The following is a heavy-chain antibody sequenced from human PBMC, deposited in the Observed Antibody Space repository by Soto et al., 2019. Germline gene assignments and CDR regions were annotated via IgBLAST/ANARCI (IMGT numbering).Heavy chain of an antibody. CDR1: GDTLSTHG. CDR3: AAGDRSYTGDH. D-gene: IGHD3-16*02. CDR2: TIPIIGTT. J-gene: IGHJ4*02. Sequence: QVQLVQSGAEVKKPGSSVKVSCKASGDTLSTHGISWVRQAPGQGLEWMGGTIPIIGTTDYAEKFQGRVTITADESTTTSYMEVSSLRPDDTAVYYCAAGDRSYTGDHWGQGTLVTVSS. V-gene: IGHV1-69*01.